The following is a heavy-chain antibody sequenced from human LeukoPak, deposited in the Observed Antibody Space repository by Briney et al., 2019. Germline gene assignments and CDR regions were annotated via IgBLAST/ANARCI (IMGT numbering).Heavy chain of an antibody. CDR2: IYYSGST. Sequence: SETLSLTCTVSGGSISSGDYYWSWIRQPPGTGLEWIGYIYYSGSTYYNPSLKSRVIISVDTSKNQFSLKLSSVTAADTAVYYCARAPRDYNILTGNAFDIWGQGTMVTVSS. V-gene: IGHV4-30-4*01. D-gene: IGHD3-9*01. CDR1: GGSISSGDYY. CDR3: ARAPRDYNILTGNAFDI. J-gene: IGHJ3*02.